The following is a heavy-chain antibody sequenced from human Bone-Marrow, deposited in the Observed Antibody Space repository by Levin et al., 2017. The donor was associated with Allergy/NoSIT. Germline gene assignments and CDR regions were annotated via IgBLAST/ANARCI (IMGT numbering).Heavy chain of an antibody. CDR1: GFSFSSYS. CDR2: IAGSSSSTI. J-gene: IGHJ6*02. Sequence: GGSLRLSCAASGFSFSSYSMNWVRQAPGKGLEWVSYIAGSSSSTIYYADSVKGRFTISRDNAKNSLFLQMNSLRAEDTAVYYCARVVGALVRPHYYGMDVWGQGTTVTVSS. V-gene: IGHV3-48*04. CDR3: ARVVGALVRPHYYGMDV. D-gene: IGHD2-2*01.